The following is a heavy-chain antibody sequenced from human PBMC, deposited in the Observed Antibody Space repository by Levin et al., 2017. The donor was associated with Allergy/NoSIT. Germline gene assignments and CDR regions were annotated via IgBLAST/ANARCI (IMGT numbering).Heavy chain of an antibody. CDR3: ARVLSSWYGAVDI. Sequence: LSLTCAASGFTFDDSGMSWVRQAPGKGLEWVSGINWNGGSTAYADSVKGRFTISRDNVQNSLYLQMNSLRAEDTALFYCARVLSSWYGAVDIWGQGTMVTVSS. J-gene: IGHJ3*02. D-gene: IGHD6-13*01. CDR1: GFTFDDSG. CDR2: INWNGGST. V-gene: IGHV3-20*04.